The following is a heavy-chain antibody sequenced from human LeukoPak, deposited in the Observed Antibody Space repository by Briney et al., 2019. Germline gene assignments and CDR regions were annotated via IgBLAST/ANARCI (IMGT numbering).Heavy chain of an antibody. CDR3: ARDLIEVVPAANVVAFDM. V-gene: IGHV1-69*04. CDR1: RGTFSSYA. D-gene: IGHD2-2*01. CDR2: IIPFLGVA. Sequence: AAVKVSCKPSRGTFSSYAISWVRQAPGQGVEWMGRIIPFLGVAIYAQTFQGRVTITADKSTSTAYMELSSLRSEDRAVYYCARDLIEVVPAANVVAFDMWGQGTMVTVPS. J-gene: IGHJ3*02.